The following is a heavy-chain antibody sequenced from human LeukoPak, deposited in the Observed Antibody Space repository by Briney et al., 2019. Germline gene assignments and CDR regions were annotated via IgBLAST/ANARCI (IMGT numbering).Heavy chain of an antibody. J-gene: IGHJ4*02. V-gene: IGHV3-11*04. D-gene: IGHD3-10*01. CDR1: GFTFSDYY. CDR3: ARDDPIYGSGSYYNGGDFDY. CDR2: ISSSGSTI. Sequence: GGSLRLSCAASGFTFSDYYMSWIRQAPGKGLEWVSYISSSGSTIYYADSVKGRFTISRDNAKNSLYLQMNSLRAEDTAVYYCARDDPIYGSGSYYNGGDFDYWGQGTLVTVSS.